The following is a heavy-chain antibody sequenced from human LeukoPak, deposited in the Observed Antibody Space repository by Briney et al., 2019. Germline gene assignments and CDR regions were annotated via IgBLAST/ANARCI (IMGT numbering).Heavy chain of an antibody. CDR2: ISSSSSTI. V-gene: IGHV3-48*04. CDR1: GFTFSSYS. CDR3: ARYYSSSWYSRDGMDV. Sequence: GGSLRLSCAASGFTFSSYSMNWVRQAPGKGLEWVSYISSSSSTIYYADSVKGRFTISRDNAKNSLYLQMNSLRAEDTAVYYCARYYSSSWYSRDGMDVWGQGTTVTVSS. J-gene: IGHJ6*02. D-gene: IGHD6-13*01.